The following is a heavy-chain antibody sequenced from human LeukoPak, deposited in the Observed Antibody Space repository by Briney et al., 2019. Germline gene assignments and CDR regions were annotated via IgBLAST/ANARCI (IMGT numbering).Heavy chain of an antibody. D-gene: IGHD3-10*01. Sequence: GGSLRLSCAASGFTFNSYTMNWVRQAPGKGLEWVSSISSSSTYIYYADSVKGRFTISRDNAKNSLYLQMNSLRAEDTAVYYCARVLSPGEGSPSYDAFDIWGQGTMVTVSS. CDR1: GFTFNSYT. CDR3: ARVLSPGEGSPSYDAFDI. J-gene: IGHJ3*02. V-gene: IGHV3-21*01. CDR2: ISSSSTYI.